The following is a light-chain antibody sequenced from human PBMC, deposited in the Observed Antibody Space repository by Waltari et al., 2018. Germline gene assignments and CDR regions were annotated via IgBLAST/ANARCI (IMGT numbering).Light chain of an antibody. J-gene: IGKJ1*01. CDR1: QGVAWTL. CDR2: AAS. Sequence: SFEARQGVAWTLAWYQQKPGQAHRRLIDAASSRATGIPDRFSGRGSGTDFSLPISRLEPEDCAVYYCQHYVRLPVTFGQGTKVVIK. V-gene: IGKV3-20*01. CDR3: QHYVRLPVT.